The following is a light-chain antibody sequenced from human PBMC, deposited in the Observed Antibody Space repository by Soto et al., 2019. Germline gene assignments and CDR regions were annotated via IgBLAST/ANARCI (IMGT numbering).Light chain of an antibody. V-gene: IGKV4-1*01. CDR3: QQYYSNPLT. CDR2: WAS. CDR1: QSVLYSSNNKNY. Sequence: DIVMTQSPDSLAVSLGERATINCKSSQSVLYSSNNKNYLAWYQQKPGQTPKMLIYWASTRESGVPDRFSGSGSGTDFTLTISRLQAEDVAVYYCQQYYSNPLTFGQGTRLEIK. J-gene: IGKJ5*01.